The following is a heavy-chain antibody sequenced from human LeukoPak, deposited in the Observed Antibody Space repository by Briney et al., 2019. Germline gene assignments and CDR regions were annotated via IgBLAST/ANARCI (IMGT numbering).Heavy chain of an antibody. CDR1: GFTFSSRDW. J-gene: IGHJ4*02. V-gene: IGHV4-4*02. Sequence: PGGSLRLSCVASGFTFSSRDWMTWVRQPPGQGLEWIGNIYYSGSTYYNPSLKSRLTMSVGTSKNQFSLKLRSVTAADTAVYYCASLRVPGDSDYWGQGTLVTVSS. CDR2: IYYSGST. CDR3: ASLRVPGDSDY.